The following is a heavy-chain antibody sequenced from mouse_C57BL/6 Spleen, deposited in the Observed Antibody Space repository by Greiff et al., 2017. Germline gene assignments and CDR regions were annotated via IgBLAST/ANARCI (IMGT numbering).Heavy chain of an antibody. Sequence: VQLQQSGPELVKPGASVKISCKASGYTFTDYYMNWVKQSHGKSLEWIGDINPNNGGTSYNQTFKGKATLTVDKSSSTAYMELRSLTSEDSAVYYCATRALFDAMDYWGQGTSVTVSS. V-gene: IGHV1-26*01. J-gene: IGHJ4*01. D-gene: IGHD1-1*01. CDR2: INPNNGGT. CDR3: ATRALFDAMDY. CDR1: GYTFTDYY.